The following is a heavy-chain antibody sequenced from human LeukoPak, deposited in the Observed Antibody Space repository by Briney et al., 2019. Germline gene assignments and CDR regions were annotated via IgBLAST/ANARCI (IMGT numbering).Heavy chain of an antibody. CDR3: ARARYCSSTSCQVYYYYGMDV. V-gene: IGHV1-18*01. CDR2: ISAYNGNT. J-gene: IGHJ6*02. CDR1: GYTFTSYG. Sequence: EASVKVSCKASGYTFTSYGISWVRQAPGQGLEWMGWISAYNGNTNYAQELQGRVTMTTDTSASTAYMELRSLRSDDTAVYYCARARYCSSTSCQVYYYYGMDVWGQGTTVTVSS. D-gene: IGHD2-2*01.